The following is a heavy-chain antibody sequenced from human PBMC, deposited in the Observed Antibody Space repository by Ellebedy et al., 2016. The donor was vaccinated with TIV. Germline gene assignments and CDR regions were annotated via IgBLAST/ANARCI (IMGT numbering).Heavy chain of an antibody. V-gene: IGHV1-2*02. J-gene: IGHJ3*02. CDR1: AYTFTGYY. D-gene: IGHD1-14*01. CDR3: ARDRGGTTGGAFDI. Sequence: ASVKVSXNASAYTFTGYYMHWVRQAPGQGLEWMGWMNPNSGGAHYAQKFQGRVNMTRDTSTSTAYMELSRLRSDDTAVYYCARDRGGTTGGAFDIWGQGTMVTVSS. CDR2: MNPNSGGA.